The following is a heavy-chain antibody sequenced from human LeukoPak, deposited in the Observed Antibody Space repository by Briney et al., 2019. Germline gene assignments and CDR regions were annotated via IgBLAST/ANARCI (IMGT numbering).Heavy chain of an antibody. J-gene: IGHJ3*02. CDR3: AKIGYCSSASCLGDTFEI. D-gene: IGHD2-2*01. CDR2: IKQDGSEK. Sequence: GGSLRLSCAASGFTFSTYWMSWVRQAPGKGLEWVANIKQDGSEKYYVDSVKGRFTISRDNAKNSLYLHMNSLRAEDTAVYYCAKIGYCSSASCLGDTFEIWGQGTMVTVSS. V-gene: IGHV3-7*01. CDR1: GFTFSTYW.